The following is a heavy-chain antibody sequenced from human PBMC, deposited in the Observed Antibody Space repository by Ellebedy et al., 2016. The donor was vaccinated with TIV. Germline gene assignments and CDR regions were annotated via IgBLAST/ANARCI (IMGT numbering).Heavy chain of an antibody. D-gene: IGHD6-13*01. CDR1: GFPFSSSW. Sequence: GESLKISCGASGFPFSSSWMSWVRQAPGKGLEWVANINQDGSVKNYVDSVKGRFTLSRDNAKNSLYLQLSSLRAEDMAVYYCVRDELYSSTWYHYFDYWGQGTLVTVSS. CDR2: INQDGSVK. CDR3: VRDELYSSTWYHYFDY. V-gene: IGHV3-7*01. J-gene: IGHJ4*02.